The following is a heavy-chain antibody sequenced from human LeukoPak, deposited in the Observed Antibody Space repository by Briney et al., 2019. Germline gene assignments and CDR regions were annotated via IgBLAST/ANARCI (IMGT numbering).Heavy chain of an antibody. CDR1: GFTFSSYG. V-gene: IGHV3-33*06. J-gene: IGHJ4*02. CDR2: ICYDGSNK. CDR3: AKAAPSIAARLSYFDY. D-gene: IGHD6-6*01. Sequence: PGGSLRLSCAASGFTFSSYGMHWVRQAPGKGREGVAVICYDGSNKYYADSVKGRFTISRDNSKNTLYLQMNSLRAEDTAVYYCAKAAPSIAARLSYFDYWGQGTLVTVSS.